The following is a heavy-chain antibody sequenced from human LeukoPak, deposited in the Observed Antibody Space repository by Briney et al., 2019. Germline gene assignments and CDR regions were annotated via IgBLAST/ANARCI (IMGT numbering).Heavy chain of an antibody. D-gene: IGHD1-7*01. V-gene: IGHV4-59*01. CDR3: ARVPGGGTAAN. CDR2: IYYSGRT. Sequence: SETLSLTCTVSGGSLSSYSWSWIRQPPGKGLEWIGYIYYSGRTNYNPSLKSRVTISVDTSKNQFSLKLSSVTAADTAVYYCARVPGGGTAANWGQGTMVTVSS. J-gene: IGHJ3*01. CDR1: GGSLSSYS.